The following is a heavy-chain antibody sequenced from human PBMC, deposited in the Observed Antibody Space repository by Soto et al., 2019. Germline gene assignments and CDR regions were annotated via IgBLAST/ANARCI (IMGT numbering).Heavy chain of an antibody. J-gene: IGHJ6*02. Sequence: QVQLVESEGGLVKPGGSLRLSCAASGFTFSDFHMIWVRQAPGKGLEWISYIYSGGSTVSYADSVQGRFTISRDNAKNSLYLQLDSLRVEDTAVYYCAKRIVGTTGHAFDVWGQGTTVTISS. CDR2: IYSGGSTV. V-gene: IGHV3-11*01. D-gene: IGHD1-26*01. CDR1: GFTFSDFH. CDR3: AKRIVGTTGHAFDV.